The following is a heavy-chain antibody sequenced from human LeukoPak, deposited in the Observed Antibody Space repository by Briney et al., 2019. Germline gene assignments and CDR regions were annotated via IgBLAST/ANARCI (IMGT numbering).Heavy chain of an antibody. D-gene: IGHD2-21*01. V-gene: IGHV3-23*01. CDR3: AVEVATDY. Sequence: PGGSLRLSCAASGFTFSTYAMSWVRQAPGKGLEWVSAISGNGGSTYYRDSVKGRFIISRDNSKNTLYLQMNSLRAEDTAVYYVAVEVATDYWGQGALVTVSS. CDR2: ISGNGGST. J-gene: IGHJ4*02. CDR1: GFTFSTYA.